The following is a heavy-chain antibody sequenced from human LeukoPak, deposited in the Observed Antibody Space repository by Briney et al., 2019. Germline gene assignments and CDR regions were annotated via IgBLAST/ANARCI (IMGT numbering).Heavy chain of an antibody. CDR3: GKTTTGYSSGRNPAWPVDY. CDR1: GFTFSSYA. CDR2: ILGSGGSA. V-gene: IGHV3-23*01. Sequence: PGGSLRLSCTASGFTFSSYAMYWVRPAPWKGLAGVSRILGSGGSAHYAHSVKGRFTIPRHNSQNTVYLQMNSLRAEDTAVYYCGKTTTGYSSGRNPAWPVDYWGQGTLVTVSS. D-gene: IGHD6-19*01. J-gene: IGHJ4*02.